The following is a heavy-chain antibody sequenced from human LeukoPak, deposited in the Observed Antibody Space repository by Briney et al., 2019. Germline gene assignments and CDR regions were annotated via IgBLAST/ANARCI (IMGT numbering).Heavy chain of an antibody. CDR3: ARADWGQQLGPPDN. CDR2: IYYSGST. CDR1: GGSISMYY. J-gene: IGHJ4*02. V-gene: IGHV4-59*08. D-gene: IGHD6-13*01. Sequence: SETLSLTCTVSGGSISMYYWSWIRHPPGKGLEWIGYIYYSGSTNYKPSLKSRVTISVATSKNQFSRKLTSVTAADTAVYYCARADWGQQLGPPDNWGQGTLATVSS.